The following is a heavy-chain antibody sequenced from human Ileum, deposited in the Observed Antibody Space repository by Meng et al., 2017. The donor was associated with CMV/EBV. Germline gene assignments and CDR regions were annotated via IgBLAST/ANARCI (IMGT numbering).Heavy chain of an antibody. CDR3: ARENGYEWYFDF. D-gene: IGHD6-13*01. Sequence: PPPTLSLTCSSSGDSLSSLCAIWNWIRQSASRGLEWLGKTYYRSKWYNDYAPSVKSRITVKPDTSKNQFSLQLNSVTPEDTAVYYCARENGYEWYFDFWGRGTLVTVSS. V-gene: IGHV6-1*01. CDR2: TYYRSKWYN. CDR1: GDSLSSLCAI. J-gene: IGHJ2*01.